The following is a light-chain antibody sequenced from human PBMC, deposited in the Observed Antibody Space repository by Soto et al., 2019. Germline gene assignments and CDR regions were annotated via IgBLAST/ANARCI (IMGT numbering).Light chain of an antibody. J-gene: IGKJ1*01. CDR3: QQRSNWPRT. CDR1: QNISND. CDR2: DVS. Sequence: IVLTQSPATLSLSPGKRATLSCRASQNISNDLIWYQQKPGQAPRLLIYDVSNRATGIPARFSGSGSGTDFTLTISSLEPQHFAVYYCQQRSNWPRTFGQGTKVDIK. V-gene: IGKV3-11*01.